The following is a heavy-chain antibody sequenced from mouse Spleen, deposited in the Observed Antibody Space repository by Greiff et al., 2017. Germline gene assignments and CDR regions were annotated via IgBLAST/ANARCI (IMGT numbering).Heavy chain of an antibody. V-gene: IGHV1-55*01. J-gene: IGHJ2*01. CDR2: IYPGSGST. CDR3: ARSGGRGTYFDY. Sequence: QVQLQQPGAELVKPGASVKMSCKASGYTFTSYWITWVKQRPGQGLEWIGDIYPGSGSTNYNEKFKSKATLTVDTSSSTAYMQLSSLTSEDSAVYYCARSGGRGTYFDYWGQGTTLTVSS. CDR1: GYTFTSYW. D-gene: IGHD3-1*01.